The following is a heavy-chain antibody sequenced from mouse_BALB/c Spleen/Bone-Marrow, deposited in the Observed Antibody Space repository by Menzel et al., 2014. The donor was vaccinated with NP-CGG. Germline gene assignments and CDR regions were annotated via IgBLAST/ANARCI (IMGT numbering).Heavy chain of an antibody. V-gene: IGHV1S81*02. D-gene: IGHD1-1*01. J-gene: IGHJ1*01. CDR3: GRYLHYYGSSHGYFDV. CDR2: INPSNGRT. CDR1: GYTFTSYW. Sequence: VQLQESGAELVKPGASVKLSCKASGYTFTSYWMHWVKQRPGQGFEWIGEINPSNGRTNYNEKFKSKATLTVDKSSSTAYMQPSSLTSEDSAVYYCGRYLHYYGSSHGYFDVWGAGTTVTVSS.